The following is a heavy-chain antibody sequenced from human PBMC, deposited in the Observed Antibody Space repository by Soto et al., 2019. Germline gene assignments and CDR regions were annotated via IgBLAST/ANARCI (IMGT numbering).Heavy chain of an antibody. J-gene: IGHJ4*02. CDR1: GFTFSSYA. Sequence: EVQRLESGGGLVQPGGSLRLSCAASGFTFSSYAMSWVRQAPGKGLEWVSVISGSGDSTYYADSVKGRFTISRDNSKNRLDLQINSLRAEDTALYCGAKRAWGSFYFAYWGQGTLVTVSS. D-gene: IGHD7-27*01. CDR2: ISGSGDST. V-gene: IGHV3-23*01. CDR3: AKRAWGSFYFAY.